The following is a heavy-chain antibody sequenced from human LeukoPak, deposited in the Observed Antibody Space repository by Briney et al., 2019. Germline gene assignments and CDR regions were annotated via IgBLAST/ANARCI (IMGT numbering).Heavy chain of an antibody. Sequence: VKVSCKASGGTFSSYAISWVRPAPARELAGMGGIIPIFGTANYAQKFQGRVTITADESTSTAYMELSRLRSEDTAVYYCAIDKGIDLPPIGIWGQGTMVTVSS. V-gene: IGHV1-69*01. CDR3: AIDKGIDLPPIGI. J-gene: IGHJ3*02. D-gene: IGHD3-9*01. CDR1: GGTFSSYA. CDR2: IIPIFGTA.